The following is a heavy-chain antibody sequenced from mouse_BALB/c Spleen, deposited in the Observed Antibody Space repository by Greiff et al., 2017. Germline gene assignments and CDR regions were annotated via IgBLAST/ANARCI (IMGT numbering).Heavy chain of an antibody. CDR1: GYTFTSYW. Sequence: VQLQQPGAELVKPGASVKLSCKASGYTFTSYWMHWVKQRPGQGLEWIGEIDPSDSYTNYNQKFKGKATLTVDKSSSTAYMQLSSLTSEDSAVYYCAREGYGKDDYWGQGTTLTVSS. V-gene: IGHV1-69*02. D-gene: IGHD2-10*02. CDR3: AREGYGKDDY. J-gene: IGHJ2*01. CDR2: IDPSDSYT.